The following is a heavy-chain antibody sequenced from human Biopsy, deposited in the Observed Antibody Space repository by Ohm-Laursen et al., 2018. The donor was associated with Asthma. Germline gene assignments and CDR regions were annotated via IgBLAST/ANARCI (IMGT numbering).Heavy chain of an antibody. J-gene: IGHJ5*02. CDR3: ARGQKSAGDRWFDP. V-gene: IGHV4-59*01. D-gene: IGHD6-13*01. Sequence: GTLSLTCSVSGGSINNFYWSWIRQPPGKGLESIGHVYYSGSTNYNPSLKSRVTISIDASKSQFSLKLTSVTAADTAVYYCARGQKSAGDRWFDPWGQGTLVTVSS. CDR2: VYYSGST. CDR1: GGSINNFY.